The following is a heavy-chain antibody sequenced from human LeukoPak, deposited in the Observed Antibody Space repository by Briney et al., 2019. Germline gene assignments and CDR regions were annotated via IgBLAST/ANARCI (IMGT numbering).Heavy chain of an antibody. J-gene: IGHJ5*02. D-gene: IGHD1-26*01. CDR2: INLSDSDT. V-gene: IGHV5-51*01. CDR3: ARRPYSGSPNWFDP. Sequence: GESLKISCEVSGHRFTNHWIGWVRQMPGKGLEWMGIINLSDSDTKCSPSFQGQVTISLDKSISTAYLQWRSLKASDTAMYYCARRPYSGSPNWFDPWGQGTLVTVSS. CDR1: GHRFTNHW.